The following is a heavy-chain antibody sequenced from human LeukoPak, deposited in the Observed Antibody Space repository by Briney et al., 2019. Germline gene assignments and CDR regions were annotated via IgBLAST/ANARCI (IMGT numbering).Heavy chain of an antibody. J-gene: IGHJ6*03. D-gene: IGHD6-19*01. Sequence: GGSLRLSCAASGFTVSSNYMSWVRQATGKGLEWVSVIYSGGSTYYADSVKGRFTISRDNSKNTLYLQMNSLRAEDTAVYYCARDGSAVAATGYYYYYMDVWGKGTTVTVSS. CDR1: GFTVSSNY. CDR3: ARDGSAVAATGYYYYYMDV. CDR2: IYSGGST. V-gene: IGHV3-53*01.